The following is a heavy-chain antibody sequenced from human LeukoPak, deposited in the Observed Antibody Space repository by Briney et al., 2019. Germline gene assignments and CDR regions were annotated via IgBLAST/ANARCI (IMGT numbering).Heavy chain of an antibody. CDR1: GGSISSYY. Sequence: SETLSLTCTVSGGSISSYYWSWIRQPPGKGLGWIGYIHYSGSTKYNPSLKSRVTISADTSRNQFSLKLSSVTAADTAVYYCARWYSSGWAFDYWGQGTLVTVSS. CDR2: IHYSGST. V-gene: IGHV4-59*08. D-gene: IGHD6-19*01. CDR3: ARWYSSGWAFDY. J-gene: IGHJ4*02.